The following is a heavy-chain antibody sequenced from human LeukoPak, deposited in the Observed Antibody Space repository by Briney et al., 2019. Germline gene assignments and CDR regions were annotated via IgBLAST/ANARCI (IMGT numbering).Heavy chain of an antibody. D-gene: IGHD6-19*01. J-gene: IGHJ4*02. CDR3: ARHHPGRRHHAQWLSRLSHFDY. CDR2: IYYSGST. V-gene: IGHV4-39*01. CDR1: GGSISSSSYY. Sequence: SETLSLTCTVSGGSISSSSYYWGWIRQPPGKGLEWIGSIYYSGSTYYNPSLKSRVTISVDTSKNQFSLKLSSVTAADTAVYYCARHHPGRRHHAQWLSRLSHFDYWGQGTLVTVSS.